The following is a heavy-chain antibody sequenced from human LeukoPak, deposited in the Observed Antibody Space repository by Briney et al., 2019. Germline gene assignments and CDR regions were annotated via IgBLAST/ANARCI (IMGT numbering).Heavy chain of an antibody. CDR2: ISDSGTRT. CDR1: GFTFSSYD. CDR3: AKDSRRTSGWYYFDY. Sequence: PGGSLRLSCAASGFTFSSYDMGWVRQAPGKGLEWVSAISDSGTRTYYADSVKGRFTISRDNFKNTLYLQMNSLRAGDTAVYYCAKDSRRTSGWYYFDYWGQGTLATVSS. J-gene: IGHJ4*02. V-gene: IGHV3-23*01. D-gene: IGHD6-19*01.